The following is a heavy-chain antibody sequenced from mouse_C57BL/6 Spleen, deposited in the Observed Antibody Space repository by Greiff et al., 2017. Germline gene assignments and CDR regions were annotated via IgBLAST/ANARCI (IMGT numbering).Heavy chain of an antibody. CDR3: ARGGYYYGSSSYAMDY. CDR2: INPYNGGT. V-gene: IGHV1-19*01. Sequence: VQLKQSGPVLVKPGASVKMSCKASGYTFTDYYMNWVKQSHGKSLEWIGVINPYNGGTSYNQKFKGKATLTVDKSSSTAYMELNSLTSEDSAVYYCARGGYYYGSSSYAMDYWGQGTSVTVSS. J-gene: IGHJ4*01. D-gene: IGHD1-1*01. CDR1: GYTFTDYY.